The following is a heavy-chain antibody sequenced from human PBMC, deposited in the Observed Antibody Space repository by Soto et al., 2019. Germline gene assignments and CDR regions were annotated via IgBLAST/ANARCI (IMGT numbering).Heavy chain of an antibody. CDR1: GGSISSGDYY. D-gene: IGHD2-2*01. V-gene: IGHV4-30-4*01. CDR3: ARGGYDEAWFDP. Sequence: PSETLSLTCTVSGGSISSGDYYWSWIRQPPGKGLEWIGYIYYSGSTYYNPSLKSRVTISVDTSKNQFSLKLSSVTAADTAVYYCARGGYDEAWFDPWGQGTLVTVS. J-gene: IGHJ5*02. CDR2: IYYSGST.